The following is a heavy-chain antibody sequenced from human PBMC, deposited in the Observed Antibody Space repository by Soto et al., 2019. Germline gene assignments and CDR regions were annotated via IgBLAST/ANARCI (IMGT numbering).Heavy chain of an antibody. CDR2: TYYSGST. J-gene: IGHJ4*02. CDR3: ARVRGTAGKRYFDY. Sequence: TLSLTCTVSGGSMIAYYWNRMRQPPGKGLQWIGYTYYSGSTTYNPSLKSRVTISVDSSKNQFSLKLDSVTPADTAVYYCARVRGTAGKRYFDYWGPGTLVTVSS. CDR1: GGSMIAYY. V-gene: IGHV4-59*01. D-gene: IGHD6-13*01.